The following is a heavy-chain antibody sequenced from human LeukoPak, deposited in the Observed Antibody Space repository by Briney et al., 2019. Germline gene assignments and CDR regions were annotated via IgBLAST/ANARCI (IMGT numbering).Heavy chain of an antibody. CDR1: GFTFSSYA. V-gene: IGHV3-23*01. D-gene: IGHD6-19*01. CDR3: ARDVRAVAGLLDY. J-gene: IGHJ4*02. CDR2: ISGSGDPT. Sequence: PGGSLRLSCAASGFTFSSYAMSWVRQAPGKGLEWVSAISGSGDPTYYADSVKGRFTISRDNSKSTLYLQMNSLRAEDTAVYYCARDVRAVAGLLDYWGQGTLVTVSS.